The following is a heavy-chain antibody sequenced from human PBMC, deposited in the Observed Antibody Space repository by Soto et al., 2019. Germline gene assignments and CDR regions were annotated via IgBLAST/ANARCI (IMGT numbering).Heavy chain of an antibody. Sequence: GGSLRLSCAASGSSFSSYEMNWVRQAPGKGLEWVSYISSSRTTIHYADSVKGRFTISRDNAKNSLYLQMNSLRAEDTAVYYCAREDYSSGWYHWFDPWGPGTLVTVS. D-gene: IGHD6-19*01. CDR3: AREDYSSGWYHWFDP. V-gene: IGHV3-48*03. CDR2: ISSSRTTI. J-gene: IGHJ5*02. CDR1: GSSFSSYE.